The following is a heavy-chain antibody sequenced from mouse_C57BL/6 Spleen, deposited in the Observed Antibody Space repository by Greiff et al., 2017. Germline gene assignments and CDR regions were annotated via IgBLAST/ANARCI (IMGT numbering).Heavy chain of an antibody. CDR2: ISSGSSTI. V-gene: IGHV5-17*01. D-gene: IGHD2-4*01. CDR1: GFTFSDYG. Sequence: EVKVVESGGGLVKPGGSLKLSCAASGFTFSDYGMHWVRQAPEKGLEWVAYISSGSSTIYYADTVKGRFTISRDNAKNTLFLQMTSLRSEDTAMYYCARHDYDEAFAYWGQGTLVTVSA. CDR3: ARHDYDEAFAY. J-gene: IGHJ3*01.